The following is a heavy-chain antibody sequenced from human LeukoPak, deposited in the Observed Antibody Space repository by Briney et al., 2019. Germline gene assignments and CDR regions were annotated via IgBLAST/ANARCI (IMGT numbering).Heavy chain of an antibody. V-gene: IGHV3-21*01. Sequence: MSGGSLRLSCAASGFTFSTYPVIWVRQAPGKGLEWVSSISSSSYIYYADSVKGRFTISRDNAKNSLYLQMNSLRAEDTAVYYCARVSSEYSYGHPYYFDYWGQGTLVTVSS. J-gene: IGHJ4*02. CDR1: GFTFSTYP. CDR3: ARVSSEYSYGHPYYFDY. D-gene: IGHD5-18*01. CDR2: ISSSSYI.